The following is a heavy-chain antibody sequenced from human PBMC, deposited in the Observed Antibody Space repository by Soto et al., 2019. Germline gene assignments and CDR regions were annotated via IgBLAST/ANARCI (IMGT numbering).Heavy chain of an antibody. J-gene: IGHJ4*02. D-gene: IGHD6-13*01. CDR3: ARDAAAGKDYYFDY. CDR1: GFTFSSYG. CDR2: IWYDGSNK. V-gene: IGHV3-33*01. Sequence: QVQLVESGGGVVQPGRSLRLSCAASGFTFSSYGMHWVRQAPGKGLEWVAVIWYDGSNKYYADYVKGRFTISRDNSKNTLYMQMNSLRAEDKAVYYCARDAAAGKDYYFDYWGQGTLVTVSS.